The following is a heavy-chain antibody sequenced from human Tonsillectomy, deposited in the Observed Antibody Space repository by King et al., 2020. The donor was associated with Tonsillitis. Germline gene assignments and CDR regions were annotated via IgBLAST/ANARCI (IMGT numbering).Heavy chain of an antibody. CDR3: ASGGYCSGGSCYARNFDY. V-gene: IGHV1-18*01. Sequence: VQLVESGAEVKKPGASVKVSCKASGYTFTSYGISWVRQAPGQGLEWMGWISAYNGNTNYAQKLQGRVTMTTDTSTSTAYMELRSLRSDDTAVYYCASGGYCSGGSCYARNFDYWGQGTLVTVSS. J-gene: IGHJ4*02. CDR1: GYTFTSYG. D-gene: IGHD2-15*01. CDR2: ISAYNGNT.